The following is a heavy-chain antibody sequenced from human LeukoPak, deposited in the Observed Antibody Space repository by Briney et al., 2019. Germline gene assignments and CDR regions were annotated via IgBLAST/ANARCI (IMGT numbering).Heavy chain of an antibody. Sequence: PGGSLRLSCVASGFTFSSTTMGWVRPAPGRGLEWVSSITAIDGRTYYADSVRGRFTISRDNSKNTVYLQLNSLRAGDTAIYYCTKDRRGPAAGTWYFDSWGQGTLVTVSS. V-gene: IGHV3-23*01. CDR1: GFTFSSTT. CDR3: TKDRRGPAAGTWYFDS. J-gene: IGHJ4*02. D-gene: IGHD6-13*01. CDR2: ITAIDGRT.